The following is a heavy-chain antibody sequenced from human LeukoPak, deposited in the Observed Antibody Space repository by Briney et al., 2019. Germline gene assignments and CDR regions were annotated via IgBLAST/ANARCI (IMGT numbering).Heavy chain of an antibody. CDR1: GASTTIKSYS. CDR2: FYSDGST. J-gene: IGHJ4*02. CDR3: ARQFLIPATTENYFVS. Sequence: PSETLSLTCSVSGASTTIKSYSWGWIRQSPGEGLQWIATFYSDGSTYYNPSLKGRVAISVDASKSQISLTLTSVTAADTAMYYCARQFLIPATTENYFVSWGQGTLLTVSS. V-gene: IGHV4-39*01. D-gene: IGHD5-12*01.